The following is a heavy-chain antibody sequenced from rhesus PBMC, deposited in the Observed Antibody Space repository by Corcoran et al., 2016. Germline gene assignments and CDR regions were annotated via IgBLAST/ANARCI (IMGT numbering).Heavy chain of an antibody. J-gene: IGHJ4*01. CDR3: ARGPYSSGYDY. Sequence: QVQLQESGPGVVKPSETLSLTCAVSGGSIRDSYRWSWIRHPPGKGLVWIGYIYGSSTSTNYNPSLKSRVTITKETSKNQFSLKLSSVTAADTAVYYCARGPYSSGYDYWGQGVLVTVSS. CDR1: GGSIRDSYR. V-gene: IGHV4S10*01. D-gene: IGHD6-31*01. CDR2: IYGSSTST.